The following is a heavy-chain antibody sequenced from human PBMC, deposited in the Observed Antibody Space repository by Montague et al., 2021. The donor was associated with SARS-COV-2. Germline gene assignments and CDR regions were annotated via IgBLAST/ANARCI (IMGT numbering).Heavy chain of an antibody. J-gene: IGHJ4*02. CDR2: INHSGST. CDR3: ARAIVDVTMIIVVMTGVEHYFDF. Sequence: SETLSLTYAVYGGSFIGYYWSWIRQPPGEGLEWIGDINHSGSTNYNPPLKSRVSISVDTSKNQFSLKLRSVTAADTAVYYCARAIVDVTMIIVVMTGVEHYFDFWGQGTLVTVSS. D-gene: IGHD3-22*01. CDR1: GGSFIGYY. V-gene: IGHV4-34*01.